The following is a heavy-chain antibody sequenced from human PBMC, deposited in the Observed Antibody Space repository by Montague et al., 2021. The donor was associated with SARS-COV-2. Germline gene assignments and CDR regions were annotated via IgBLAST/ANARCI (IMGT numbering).Heavy chain of an antibody. Sequence: SETLSLTCTVSGDSIRSYHWTWIRQPPGKGLEWIGRISDSGRTIYNPSLKSRVTISVDTSKNQFFLNLRSMVAADTAIYYCTRDRGIAAADNYYYGMDVWGPGTRGTVSS. D-gene: IGHD6-13*01. CDR3: TRDRGIAAADNYYYGMDV. V-gene: IGHV4-59*13. J-gene: IGHJ6*02. CDR2: ISDSGRT. CDR1: GDSIRSYH.